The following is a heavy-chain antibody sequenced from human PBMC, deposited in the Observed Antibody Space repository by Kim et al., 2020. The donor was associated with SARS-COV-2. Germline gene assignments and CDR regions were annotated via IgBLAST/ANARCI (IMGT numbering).Heavy chain of an antibody. J-gene: IGHJ4*02. CDR1: GFPFSSYE. CDR3: ARGRGSS. D-gene: IGHD6-13*01. Sequence: GGSLRLSCAVSGFPFSSYEMNWVRQAPGMGLEWVSYISSSSTTMYYADSVKGRFTISRDNAKNSLYLQMNSLRVEDTAIYYCARGRGSSWGQGTLVTVSS. V-gene: IGHV3-48*03. CDR2: ISSSSTTM.